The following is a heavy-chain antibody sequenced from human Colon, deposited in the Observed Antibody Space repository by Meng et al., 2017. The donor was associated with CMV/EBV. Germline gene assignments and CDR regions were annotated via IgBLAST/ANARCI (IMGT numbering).Heavy chain of an antibody. V-gene: IGHV1-2*02. Sequence: QVQLMKSGDEMREPGASVKVSCKASGYTFTGYLIHWVRQAPGQGLEWMGWINPYSGDTIYAQKFEVGVTMTRDASITTAYLELSSLKSDDTAVYYCGTFGGDFDYWGQGTLVTVSS. CDR1: GYTFTGYL. D-gene: IGHD3-3*01. CDR2: INPYSGDT. CDR3: GTFGGDFDY. J-gene: IGHJ4*02.